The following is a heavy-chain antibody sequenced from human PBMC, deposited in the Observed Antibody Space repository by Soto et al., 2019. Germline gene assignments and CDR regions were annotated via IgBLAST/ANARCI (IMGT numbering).Heavy chain of an antibody. V-gene: IGHV1-69*13. Sequence: SVKVSCKASGGTFSSYAISWVRQAPGQGLEWMGGIIPIFGTANYAQKFQGRVTITADESTSTAYMELSSLRSEDTAVYYCARDAIGDCGDSYWYFDLWGRGTLVTVSS. D-gene: IGHD4-17*01. CDR1: GGTFSSYA. CDR2: IIPIFGTA. CDR3: ARDAIGDCGDSYWYFDL. J-gene: IGHJ2*01.